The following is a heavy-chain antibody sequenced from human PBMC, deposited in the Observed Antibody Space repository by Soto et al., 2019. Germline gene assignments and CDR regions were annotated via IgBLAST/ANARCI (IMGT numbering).Heavy chain of an antibody. V-gene: IGHV4-4*02. CDR3: ARRDYYDSSGYYLGD. Sequence: QVQLRESGPRLVKPSGTLSLTCAVSGSSITSSNWWTWVRQPPGKGLEWIGESYHSGSTNYNPSLKSRGTISVDKSKNQFFLKLTSVTAADTAVYYCARRDYYDSSGYYLGDWGQGTLVTVSS. CDR1: GSSITSSNW. J-gene: IGHJ4*02. D-gene: IGHD3-22*01. CDR2: SYHSGST.